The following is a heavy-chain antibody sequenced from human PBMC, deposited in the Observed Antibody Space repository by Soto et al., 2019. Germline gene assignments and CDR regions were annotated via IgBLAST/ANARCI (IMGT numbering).Heavy chain of an antibody. CDR1: GYTLTELS. V-gene: IGHV1-24*01. CDR2: FDPEDGET. J-gene: IGHJ6*02. Sequence: QVQLVQSGAEVKKPGASVKVSCKVSGYTLTELSMHWVRQAPGKGLEWMGGFDPEDGETIYAQKFQGRVTMTEDTSTDTAYMELSSLRSEDTAVYYCATDHHPPGLRGAKPIAAVRSGDYYGMDVWGQGTTFTVSS. D-gene: IGHD6-13*01. CDR3: ATDHHPPGLRGAKPIAAVRSGDYYGMDV.